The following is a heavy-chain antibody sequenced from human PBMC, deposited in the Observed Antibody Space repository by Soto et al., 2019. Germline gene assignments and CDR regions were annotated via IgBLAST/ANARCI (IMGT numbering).Heavy chain of an antibody. Sequence: QVTLKESGPVLVKPTETLTLTCTVSGFSLSNARMGVSWIRQPPGKALEWLAHIFSNDEKYYSTSLKSRLPISKDPSKSQVVLTMTSIDPVDTATYYCARINAAMVYYGMDVWGQGTTVTVSS. D-gene: IGHD5-18*01. CDR1: GFSLSNARMG. CDR2: IFSNDEK. J-gene: IGHJ6*02. CDR3: ARINAAMVYYGMDV. V-gene: IGHV2-26*01.